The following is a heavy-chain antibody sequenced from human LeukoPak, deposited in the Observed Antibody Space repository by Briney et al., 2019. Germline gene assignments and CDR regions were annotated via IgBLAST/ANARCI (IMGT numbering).Heavy chain of an antibody. J-gene: IGHJ4*02. CDR3: ARDVYGDGYNSFDY. D-gene: IGHD5-24*01. V-gene: IGHV3-66*01. Sequence: GGSLRLSCAVSGFIVSSNHMNWDRQAPGNGLEWVSVPYSGGYSGGGPFYADSVKGRFTTSSDSSKNTLFLQMNSLRAEDTAVYYCARDVYGDGYNSFDYWGLGILVTVSS. CDR2: PYSGGYSGGGP. CDR1: GFIVSSNH.